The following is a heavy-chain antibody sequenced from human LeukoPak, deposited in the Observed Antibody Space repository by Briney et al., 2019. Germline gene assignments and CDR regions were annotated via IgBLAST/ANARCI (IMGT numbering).Heavy chain of an antibody. CDR1: GFTFDDYA. CDR2: ISWNSGSI. Sequence: PGGSLRLPCAASGFTFDDYAMHWVRQAPGKGLEWVSGISWNSGSIGYADSVKGRFTISRDNAKNSLYLQMNSLRAEDTALYYCAKDREWELLSGFDYWGQGTLVTVSS. J-gene: IGHJ4*02. D-gene: IGHD1-26*01. CDR3: AKDREWELLSGFDY. V-gene: IGHV3-9*01.